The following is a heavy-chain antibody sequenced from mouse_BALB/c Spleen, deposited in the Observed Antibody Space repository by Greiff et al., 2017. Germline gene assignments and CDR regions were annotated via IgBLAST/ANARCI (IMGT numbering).Heavy chain of an antibody. V-gene: IGHV5-17*02. J-gene: IGHJ2*01. CDR3: ARSEGYAPWD. CDR1: GFTFSSFG. CDR2: ISSGSSTI. Sequence: EVHLVESGGGLVQPGGSRKLSCAASGFTFSSFGMHWVRQAPEKGLEWVAYISSGSSTIYYADTVKGRFTISRDNPKNTLFLQMTSLRSEDTAMYYCARSEGYAPWDWGQGTTLTVSS. D-gene: IGHD2-2*01.